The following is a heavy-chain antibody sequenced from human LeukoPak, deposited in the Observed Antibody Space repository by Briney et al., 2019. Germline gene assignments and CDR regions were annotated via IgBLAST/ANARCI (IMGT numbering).Heavy chain of an antibody. Sequence: GGSLRLSCAASGFTFSSYAMHWVRQAPGKGLEWVAVISYDGSNKYYADSVKGRFTISRDNSKNTLYLRMNSLRAEDTAVYYCAREVITTTEYYDYWGQGTLVTVSS. D-gene: IGHD1-14*01. CDR3: AREVITTTEYYDY. CDR1: GFTFSSYA. V-gene: IGHV3-30-3*01. J-gene: IGHJ4*02. CDR2: ISYDGSNK.